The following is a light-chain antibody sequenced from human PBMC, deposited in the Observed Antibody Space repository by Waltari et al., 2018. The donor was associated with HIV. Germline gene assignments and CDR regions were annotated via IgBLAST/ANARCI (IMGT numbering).Light chain of an antibody. V-gene: IGLV1-44*01. CDR3: AVWGDSLNGPV. CDR2: SNN. CDR1: SSNIGSHT. J-gene: IGLJ2*01. Sequence: QPVLTPPPSASGTPGQRVTISCSGSSSNIGSHTVNWYQQLPGPAPKLLSYSNNQRPSGGPDRFSGSKSGTSASLAISGLQSEDEADYYCAVWGDSLNGPVFGGGTKLTVL.